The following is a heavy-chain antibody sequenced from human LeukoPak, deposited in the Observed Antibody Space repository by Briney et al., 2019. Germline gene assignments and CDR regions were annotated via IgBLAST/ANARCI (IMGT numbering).Heavy chain of an antibody. CDR1: GFTFSGYG. V-gene: IGHV3-30*02. D-gene: IGHD3-22*01. CDR3: AKGGLLPPRDGMDV. J-gene: IGHJ6*02. CDR2: IRYDGSNK. Sequence: PGGSLRLSCAASGFTFSGYGMHWVRQAPGKGLEWVAFIRYDGSNKYYADSVKGRFTISRDNSKNTLYLQMNSLRAEDTAVYYCAKGGLLPPRDGMDVWGQGTTVTVSS.